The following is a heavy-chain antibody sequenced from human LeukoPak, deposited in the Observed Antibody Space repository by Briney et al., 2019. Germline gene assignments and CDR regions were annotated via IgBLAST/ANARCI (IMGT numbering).Heavy chain of an antibody. J-gene: IGHJ3*02. Sequence: GGSLRLSCTASGFTFSSYGMHWVRQAPGKGLEWVAFIRYDGSNKYYADSVKGRFTISRDNSKNTLYLQMNSLRAEDTAVYYCAKDTVLNDAFDIWGQGTMVTVSS. CDR1: GFTFSSYG. D-gene: IGHD4-17*01. V-gene: IGHV3-30*02. CDR2: IRYDGSNK. CDR3: AKDTVLNDAFDI.